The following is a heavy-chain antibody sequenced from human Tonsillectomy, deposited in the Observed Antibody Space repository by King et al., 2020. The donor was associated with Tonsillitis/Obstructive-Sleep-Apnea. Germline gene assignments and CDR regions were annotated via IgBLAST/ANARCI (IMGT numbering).Heavy chain of an antibody. CDR3: AHSPEYDFWSGFPKDWFDP. J-gene: IGHJ5*02. V-gene: IGHV2-5*02. CDR1: GFSLSTSGVG. CDR2: IYWDDDK. D-gene: IGHD3-3*01. Sequence: ITLQESGPTLVKPTQTLTLTCTFSGFSLSTSGVGVGWIRQPPGKALEWLALIYWDDDKRYSPSLMSRLTITKDTSKNQVVLTMTNMDPVDTATYYCAHSPEYDFWSGFPKDWFDPWGQGTLVTVSS.